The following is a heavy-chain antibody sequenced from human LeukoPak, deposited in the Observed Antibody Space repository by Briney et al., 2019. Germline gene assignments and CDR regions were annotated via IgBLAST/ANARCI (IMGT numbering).Heavy chain of an antibody. CDR1: GYTFTGYY. J-gene: IGHJ4*02. CDR3: ARGWFGELTSQTFDY. D-gene: IGHD3-10*01. CDR2: FDPEDGET. V-gene: IGHV1-24*01. Sequence: GASVKVSCKASGYTFTGYYMHWVRQAPGQGLEWMGGFDPEDGETIYAQKFQGRVTMTEDTSTDTAYMELSSLRSEDTAVYYCARGWFGELTSQTFDYWGQGTLVTVSS.